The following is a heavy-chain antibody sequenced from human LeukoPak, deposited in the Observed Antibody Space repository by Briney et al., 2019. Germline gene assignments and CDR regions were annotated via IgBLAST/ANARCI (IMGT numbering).Heavy chain of an antibody. Sequence: SETPSLTCTVSGGSINNYYWDWIRQPPGKGLEWIGYIYYSGSTYYNPSLKSRVTISVDTSKNQFSLKLSSVTAADTAVYYCARDEYSSSWGYFQHWGQGTLVTVSS. V-gene: IGHV4-30-4*08. J-gene: IGHJ1*01. D-gene: IGHD6-6*01. CDR2: IYYSGST. CDR3: ARDEYSSSWGYFQH. CDR1: GGSINNYY.